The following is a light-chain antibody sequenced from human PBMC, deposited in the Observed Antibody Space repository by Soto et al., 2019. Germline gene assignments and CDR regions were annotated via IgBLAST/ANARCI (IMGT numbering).Light chain of an antibody. J-gene: IGLJ1*01. V-gene: IGLV2-23*01. Sequence: QSALTQPASVSGSPGQSITISCTGTPSNVGGYNLVSWYQQHPGRAPELIIYEGTQRPPGVSARFSGSKSGNTASLTISGLQADDEADYYCCSYAGNGYVFGTGTKVTVL. CDR3: CSYAGNGYV. CDR1: PSNVGGYNL. CDR2: EGT.